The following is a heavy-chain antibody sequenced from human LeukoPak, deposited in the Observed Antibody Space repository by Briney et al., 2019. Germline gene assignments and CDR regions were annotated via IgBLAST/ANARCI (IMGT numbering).Heavy chain of an antibody. CDR2: IRYDGSNK. CDR3: AKGRWYYDSSGYFSFDY. Sequence: GGSLRLSCAASGFTFSTYGMHWVRQAPGKGLEWVAFIRYDGSNKYYADSVKGRFTISRDNSKNTLYLQMNSLRAKDTAVYYCAKGRWYYDSSGYFSFDYWGQGTLVTVSS. J-gene: IGHJ4*02. CDR1: GFTFSTYG. D-gene: IGHD3-22*01. V-gene: IGHV3-30*02.